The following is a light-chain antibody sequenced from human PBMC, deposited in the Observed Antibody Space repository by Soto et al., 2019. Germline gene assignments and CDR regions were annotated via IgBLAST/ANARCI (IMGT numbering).Light chain of an antibody. V-gene: IGLV2-14*01. J-gene: IGLJ1*01. CDR3: SSYASSSTLLDV. Sequence: QSALTQPASVSGSPGQSITISCTGTSSDVGGYNYVSWYQQHPGKAPKLMIYEVSNRPSGVSNRFSGSKSGNTASLTISGLQAEDEADYYCSSYASSSTLLDVFGTGTKVTVL. CDR2: EVS. CDR1: SSDVGGYNY.